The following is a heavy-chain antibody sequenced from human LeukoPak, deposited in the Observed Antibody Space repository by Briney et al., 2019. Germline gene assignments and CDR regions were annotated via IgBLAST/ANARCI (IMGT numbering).Heavy chain of an antibody. J-gene: IGHJ4*02. CDR3: ARDLVWFGEFGY. CDR1: GFTFSSYW. D-gene: IGHD3-10*01. CDR2: INSDGSST. Sequence: GGSLRLSCAASGFTFSSYWMHWVRQAPGKGLVWVSRINSDGSSTSYADSVKGRFTISRDNAKNTLYLQMNSLRGEDAAVYYCARDLVWFGEFGYWGQGTLVTVSS. V-gene: IGHV3-74*01.